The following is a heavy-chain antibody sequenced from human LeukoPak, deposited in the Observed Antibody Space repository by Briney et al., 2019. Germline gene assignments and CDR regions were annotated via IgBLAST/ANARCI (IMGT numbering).Heavy chain of an antibody. CDR2: IYTSGST. V-gene: IGHV4-4*07. Sequence: PSETLSLTCTVSGGSISSYYWSWIRQPPGRGLEWIGRIYTSGSTNYNPSLKSRVTMSVDMSKNQFSLKLSSVTAADTAVYYCARGAYYYDSSGPLFDYWGQGTLVTVSS. J-gene: IGHJ4*02. CDR3: ARGAYYYDSSGPLFDY. CDR1: GGSISSYY. D-gene: IGHD3-22*01.